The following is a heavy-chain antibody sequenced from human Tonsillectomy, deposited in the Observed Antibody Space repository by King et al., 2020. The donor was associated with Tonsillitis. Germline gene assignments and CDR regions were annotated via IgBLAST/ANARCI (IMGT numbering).Heavy chain of an antibody. J-gene: IGHJ6*02. CDR2: ISYDGSNK. V-gene: IGHV3-30*18. CDR1: GFTFSSYG. Sequence: VQLVESGGGVVQPGRSLRLSCAASGFTFSSYGMHWVRQAPGKGLEWVAVISYDGSNKYYADSVKGRFTISRDNSKNTLYLQMNSLRAEDTAVYYCAKDLRYEYQLIHYGMDVWGQGTTVTVSS. CDR3: AKDLRYEYQLIHYGMDV. D-gene: IGHD2-2*01.